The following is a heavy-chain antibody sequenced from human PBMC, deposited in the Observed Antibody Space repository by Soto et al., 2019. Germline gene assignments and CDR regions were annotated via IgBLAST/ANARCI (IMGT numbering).Heavy chain of an antibody. J-gene: IGHJ3*02. CDR1: GGTFSSYA. D-gene: IGHD3-22*01. Sequence: QVQLVQSGAEVKKPGSSVKVSCKASGGTFSSYAISWVRQAPGQGLEWMGGIIPIFGTANYAQKFQGRVTITADESKSTAYMELSSLRSEDTAVYYCESTTYYYDSIGYSWGSVAFDIWGQGTMVTVSS. CDR3: ESTTYYYDSIGYSWGSVAFDI. CDR2: IIPIFGTA. V-gene: IGHV1-69*01.